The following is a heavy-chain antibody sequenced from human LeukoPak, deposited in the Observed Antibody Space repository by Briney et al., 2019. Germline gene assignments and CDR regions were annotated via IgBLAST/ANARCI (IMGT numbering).Heavy chain of an antibody. CDR1: RFTFTSYW. Sequence: GGSLRLSCAASRFTFTSYWMHWVRQAPGKGLVWVSRINSDGSSTSYADSVKGRFTISRDNAKNTLYLQMNSLRAEDTAVYYCVRPPAGEFRPFEYWGQGTLVTVSS. J-gene: IGHJ4*02. CDR2: INSDGSST. V-gene: IGHV3-74*01. D-gene: IGHD3-10*01. CDR3: VRPPAGEFRPFEY.